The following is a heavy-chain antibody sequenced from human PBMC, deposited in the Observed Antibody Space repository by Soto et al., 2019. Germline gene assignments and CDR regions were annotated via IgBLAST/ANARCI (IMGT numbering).Heavy chain of an antibody. D-gene: IGHD3-22*01. CDR3: ARDRRSLYNDGSGLYC. Sequence: SETLSITCTVSDGSISSGGYYWSWIRQHPGKGLEWIGYIYYSESTYYNPSLKSRLTISVDTSKNQFSLELRSVTAADTAVYYCARDRRSLYNDGSGLYCWGKGALVTVAS. V-gene: IGHV4-31*03. J-gene: IGHJ4*02. CDR2: IYYSEST. CDR1: DGSISSGGYY.